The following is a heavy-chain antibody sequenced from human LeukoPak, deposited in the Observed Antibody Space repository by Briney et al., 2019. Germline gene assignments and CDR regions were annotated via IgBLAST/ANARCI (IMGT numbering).Heavy chain of an antibody. CDR3: ARPKYGSGSYYT. Sequence: GGSLRLSCAASGFTFSSYAMHWVRQAPGKGLEWVAVISYDGSNKYYADSVKGRFTISRDNSKNTLYLQMNSLRAEDTAVYYCARPKYGSGSYYTWGQGTLVTVSS. CDR1: GFTFSSYA. CDR2: ISYDGSNK. J-gene: IGHJ5*02. D-gene: IGHD3-10*01. V-gene: IGHV3-30-3*01.